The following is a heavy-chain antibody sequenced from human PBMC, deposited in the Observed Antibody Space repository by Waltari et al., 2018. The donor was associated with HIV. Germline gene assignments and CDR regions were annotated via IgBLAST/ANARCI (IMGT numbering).Heavy chain of an antibody. CDR2: ISYDASDQ. Sequence: QLVESGGGVVQPGRSLRVTGAAPGCIFRAYGMPCVRQAPGKGLEWLPFISYDASDQYYAKSVKGRFTISRDNSKKTVFLEMNNLKIEDTAIYFCAKAPTTSTALVQGSWGQGTLVIVSS. D-gene: IGHD5-18*01. CDR1: GCIFRAYG. J-gene: IGHJ5*02. CDR3: AKAPTTSTALVQGS. V-gene: IGHV3-30*18.